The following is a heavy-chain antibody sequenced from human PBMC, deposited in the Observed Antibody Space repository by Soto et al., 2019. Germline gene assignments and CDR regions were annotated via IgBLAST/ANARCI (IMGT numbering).Heavy chain of an antibody. CDR1: GYTFTSYG. CDR2: ISAYNGNT. J-gene: IGHJ5*02. CDR3: ARDDSYGSRGYNWFDP. V-gene: IGHV1-18*01. D-gene: IGHD5-18*01. Sequence: ASVKVSCKASGYTFTSYGISWVRQAPGQGLEWMGWISAYNGNTNYAQKLQGRVTMTTDTSTSTAYMELRSLRSDDTAVYYCARDDSYGSRGYNWFDPWGQGTLVTVSS.